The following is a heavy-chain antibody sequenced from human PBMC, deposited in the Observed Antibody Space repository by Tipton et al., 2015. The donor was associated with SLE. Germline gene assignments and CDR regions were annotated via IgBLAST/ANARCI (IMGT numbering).Heavy chain of an antibody. CDR2: ISSSSYI. Sequence: SLRLSCAASGFTFSSYSMNWVRQAPGKGLEWVSSISSSSYIYYADSVKGRFTISRDNAKNSLYLQMNSLRAEDTAVYYCASLIAVAGTNYWGQGTLVTVSS. CDR3: ASLIAVAGTNY. CDR1: GFTFSSYS. D-gene: IGHD6-19*01. V-gene: IGHV3-21*01. J-gene: IGHJ4*02.